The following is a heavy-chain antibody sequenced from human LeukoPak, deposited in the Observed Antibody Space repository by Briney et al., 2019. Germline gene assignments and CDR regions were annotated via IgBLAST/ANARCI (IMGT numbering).Heavy chain of an antibody. V-gene: IGHV3-11*01. CDR1: GFTFSDYY. J-gene: IGHJ4*02. D-gene: IGHD3-10*01. CDR3: ASLRGVNR. CDR2: ISSSGTTI. Sequence: TPGGSLGLSCAASGFTFSDYYMSWIRQPPGKGLEWVSYISSSGTTIYYADSVRGRFTVSRDNAKNSLYLQMDSLSAEDTAVYYCASLRGVNRWGQGTLVTVSS.